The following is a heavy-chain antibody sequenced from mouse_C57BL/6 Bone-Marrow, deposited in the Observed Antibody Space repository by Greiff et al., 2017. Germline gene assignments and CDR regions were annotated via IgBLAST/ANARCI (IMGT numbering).Heavy chain of an antibody. CDR3: ARRSGNLRDWYFDV. CDR2: IYPGDGDT. V-gene: IGHV1-80*01. Sequence: QVQLQQSGAELVKPGASVKISCKASGYAFSSYWMNWVKQRPGKGLEWIGQIYPGDGDTNYNGKFKGKATLTADKSSSTAYMQLSSLTSEDSAVYFGARRSGNLRDWYFDVWGTGTTVTVSS. J-gene: IGHJ1*03. D-gene: IGHD1-3*01. CDR1: GYAFSSYW.